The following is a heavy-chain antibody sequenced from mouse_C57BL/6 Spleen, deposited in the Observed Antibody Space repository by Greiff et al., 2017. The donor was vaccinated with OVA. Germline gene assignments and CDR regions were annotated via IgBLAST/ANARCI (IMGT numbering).Heavy chain of an antibody. CDR3: AREELGRDYAMDY. V-gene: IGHV5-16*01. Sequence: EVMLVESEGGLVQPGSSMKLSCTASGFTFSDYYMAWVRQVPEKGLEWVANINYDGSSTYYLDSLKSRFILSRDNAKNILYLQMSSLKSEDTATYYCAREELGRDYAMDYWGQGTSVTVSS. D-gene: IGHD4-1*01. J-gene: IGHJ4*01. CDR1: GFTFSDYY. CDR2: INYDGSST.